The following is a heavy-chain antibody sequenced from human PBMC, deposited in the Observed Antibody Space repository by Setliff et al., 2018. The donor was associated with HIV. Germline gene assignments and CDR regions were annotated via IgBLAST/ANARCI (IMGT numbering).Heavy chain of an antibody. V-gene: IGHV4-4*09. CDR2: IYTSRGT. CDR3: ARSPSYRSSWEYYFDY. Sequence: SETLSLTCTVSGGSISGYHWNWLRQTPGKGLEWIGYIYTSRGTDYNHSLRTRVIISVDTSNQFSLKLSSVTAADAAVYYCARSPSYRSSWEYYFDYWGQGILVTVSS. CDR1: GGSISGYH. J-gene: IGHJ4*02. D-gene: IGHD6-13*01.